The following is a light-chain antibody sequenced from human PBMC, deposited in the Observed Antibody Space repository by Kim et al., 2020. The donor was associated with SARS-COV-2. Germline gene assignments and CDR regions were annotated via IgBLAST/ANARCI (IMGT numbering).Light chain of an antibody. CDR3: AAWDDSLTALV. V-gene: IGLV1-44*01. CDR1: SSNIGSNT. CDR2: SNN. Sequence: GQRVTISCSGSSSNIGSNTVNWYQQLPGTAPKLLIYSNNQRPSGVLDRFSGSKSGTSASLAISGLQSEDEADYYCAAWDDSLTALVFGGGTQLTVL. J-gene: IGLJ3*02.